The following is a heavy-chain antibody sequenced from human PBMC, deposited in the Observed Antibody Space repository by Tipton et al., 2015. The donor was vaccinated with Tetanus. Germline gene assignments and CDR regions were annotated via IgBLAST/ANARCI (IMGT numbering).Heavy chain of an antibody. J-gene: IGHJ2*01. CDR1: GGSISSGGYY. V-gene: IGHV4-31*03. CDR2: IYYSGST. CDR3: ARDTYYGDPLGYFDL. Sequence: LSLTCTVSGGSISSGGYYWSWIRQHPGKGLEWIGYIYYSGSTYYNPSLKSRVTISVDTSKNQFSLKLSSVTAADTAVYYCARDTYYGDPLGYFDLWGRGTLVTVSS. D-gene: IGHD4-17*01.